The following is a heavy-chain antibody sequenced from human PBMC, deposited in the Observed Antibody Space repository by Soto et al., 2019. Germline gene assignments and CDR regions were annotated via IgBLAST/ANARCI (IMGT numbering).Heavy chain of an antibody. CDR2: INHSGST. CDR3: GRGRPYSMDV. Sequence: NPSETLSLTCAVYGGSFSGYYWTWIRQPPGKGLEWIGEINHSGSTNYNPSLKSRIIISVDTSKNQFSLKLSSVTAADTAVYYCGRGRPYSMDVWGKGTTVTVSS. V-gene: IGHV4-34*01. CDR1: GGSFSGYY. D-gene: IGHD6-6*01. J-gene: IGHJ6*03.